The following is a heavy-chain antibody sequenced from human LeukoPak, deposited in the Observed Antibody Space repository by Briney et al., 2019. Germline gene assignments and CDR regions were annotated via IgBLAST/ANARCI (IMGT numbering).Heavy chain of an antibody. CDR3: ARADYDGSGYYTRY. CDR2: INHSGST. Sequence: SETLSLTCAVYGGSFSGYYWSWIRQPPGKGLEWIGEINHSGSTNYNPSLKSRVTISVDTSKNQFSLKLSSVTAADTAVYYCARADYDGSGYYTRYWGQGTLVTVSS. J-gene: IGHJ4*02. V-gene: IGHV4-34*01. CDR1: GGSFSGYY. D-gene: IGHD3-22*01.